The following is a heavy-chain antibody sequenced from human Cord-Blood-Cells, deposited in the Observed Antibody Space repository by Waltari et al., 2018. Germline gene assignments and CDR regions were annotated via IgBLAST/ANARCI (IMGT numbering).Heavy chain of an antibody. Sequence: EVQLVESGGGLVKPGGSVRLSCAASGFTFSNAWLSWVRQAPGKGLEWVGRIKSKTDGGTTDYAAPVKGRFTISRDDSKNTLYLQMNSLKTEDTAVYYCTTDLDTMVRGVDYWGQGTLVTVSS. J-gene: IGHJ4*02. CDR2: IKSKTDGGTT. CDR3: TTDLDTMVRGVDY. D-gene: IGHD3-10*01. V-gene: IGHV3-15*01. CDR1: GFTFSNAW.